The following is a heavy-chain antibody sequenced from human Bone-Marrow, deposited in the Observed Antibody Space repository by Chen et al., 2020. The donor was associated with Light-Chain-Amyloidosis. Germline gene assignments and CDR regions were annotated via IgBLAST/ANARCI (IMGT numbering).Heavy chain of an antibody. V-gene: IGHV3-23*01. CDR2: ISGNGATT. CDR1: GFTFSHYA. J-gene: IGHJ5*02. D-gene: IGHD3-10*01. Sequence: VQLLESGGGLVQPGGALRLSCAASGFTFSHYAMSWVRQAPGKGLEWISAISGNGATTFYADSVKGRFTISKDXSKNTLXXXXXXXXXXXXXVYYCAKDALLSVSYRETTWGQGTLVTVST. CDR3: AKDALLSVSYRETT.